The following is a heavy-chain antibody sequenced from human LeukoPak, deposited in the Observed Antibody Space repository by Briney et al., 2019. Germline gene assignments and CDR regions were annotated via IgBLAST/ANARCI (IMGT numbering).Heavy chain of an antibody. D-gene: IGHD5-12*01. Sequence: GRSPRLSCAGSGFTFSTYAMHWVRQAPGKGLEWVAVISSDGTKKYYADSVKGRFTVSRDNSKDMLYLQMNSLRVDGTAVYYCARNPNSGYDMVWYLDLWGRGTLVTVSS. CDR2: ISSDGTKK. CDR1: GFTFSTYA. CDR3: ARNPNSGYDMVWYLDL. V-gene: IGHV3-30-3*01. J-gene: IGHJ2*01.